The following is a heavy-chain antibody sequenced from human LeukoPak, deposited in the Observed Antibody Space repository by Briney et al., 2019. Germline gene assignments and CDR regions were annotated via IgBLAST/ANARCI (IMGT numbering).Heavy chain of an antibody. CDR1: GYTFTTYY. D-gene: IGHD2-21*02. CDR3: ARAGRPIVVVTGYYYYYYGMDV. J-gene: IGHJ6*02. CDR2: IKPRGGRT. Sequence: GASLKVSCKTSGYTFTTYYMHWVRHAPVQGLERMGIIKPRGGRTSYAQKFQGRVTMTRDTSTSTAYMELSSLRTEDTAVYYWARAGRPIVVVTGYYYYYYGMDVWGQGTTVTVSS. V-gene: IGHV1-46*01.